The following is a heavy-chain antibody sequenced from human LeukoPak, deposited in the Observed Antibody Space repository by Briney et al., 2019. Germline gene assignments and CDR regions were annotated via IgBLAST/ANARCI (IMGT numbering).Heavy chain of an antibody. Sequence: PGGSLRLSCAASGFTFSNYGMHWVRQAPGKGLEWVAVISSDGSNKYYGDSLKGRFTISRDNSKNTLYLQMNSLRVEDTALYYCAKGGYYYDGSAYQVDYWGQGTLVTLSS. CDR1: GFTFSNYG. D-gene: IGHD3-22*01. V-gene: IGHV3-30*18. CDR2: ISSDGSNK. J-gene: IGHJ4*02. CDR3: AKGGYYYDGSAYQVDY.